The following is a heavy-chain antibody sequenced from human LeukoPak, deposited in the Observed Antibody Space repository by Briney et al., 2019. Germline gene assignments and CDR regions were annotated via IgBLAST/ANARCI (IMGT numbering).Heavy chain of an antibody. CDR3: ARGPTYGDYTRYYGMDV. Sequence: ASVKVSCKVSGYTLTELSMHWVRQAPGQGLEWMGWINPNSGGTNYAQKFQGWVTMTRDTSISTAYMELSRLRSDDTAVYYCARGPTYGDYTRYYGMDVWGQGTTVTVSS. V-gene: IGHV1-2*04. D-gene: IGHD4-17*01. CDR1: GYTLTELS. J-gene: IGHJ6*02. CDR2: INPNSGGT.